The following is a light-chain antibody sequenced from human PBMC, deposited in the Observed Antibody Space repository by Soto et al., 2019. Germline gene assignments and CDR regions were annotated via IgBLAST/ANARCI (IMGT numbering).Light chain of an antibody. Sequence: DIQMTQSPSSLSASVGDRVTITCRASQDISSDLAWYQQKPGKVPMLLIYAASTLQSGVPSRFSGSGSGTDFTLTISSLQPEDVATYYCQKYNSAPSLTFGGGTKVEIK. CDR2: AAS. CDR1: QDISSD. V-gene: IGKV1-27*01. CDR3: QKYNSAPSLT. J-gene: IGKJ4*01.